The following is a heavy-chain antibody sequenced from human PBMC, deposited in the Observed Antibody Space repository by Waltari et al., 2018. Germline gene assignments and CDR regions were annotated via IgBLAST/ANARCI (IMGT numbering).Heavy chain of an antibody. CDR2: INHSGSP. CDR1: GGSFSGYY. D-gene: IGHD5-18*01. J-gene: IGHJ4*02. V-gene: IGHV4-34*01. Sequence: QVQLQQWGAGLLKPSETLSLTCAVYGGSFSGYYWSWIRQPPGKGREWIGEINHSGSPNYNPSLKSRVTISVDTSKNQFSLKLSSVTAADTAVYYCARGREGADTAMVTYFDYWGQGTLVTVSS. CDR3: ARGREGADTAMVTYFDY.